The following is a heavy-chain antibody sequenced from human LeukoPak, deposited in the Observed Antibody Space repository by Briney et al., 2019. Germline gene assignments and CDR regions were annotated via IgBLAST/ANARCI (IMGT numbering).Heavy chain of an antibody. CDR1: GFTFSRYW. J-gene: IGHJ3*02. D-gene: IGHD3-22*01. CDR3: ATGPPYYDDAFDI. V-gene: IGHV3-7*01. CDR2: IKQDGSDK. Sequence: GGSLRLSCAASGFTFSRYWMTWVRQVPGKGLEWVANIKQDGSDKNYVDSVKGRFTISRDNDRNSLYLQMNSLTADDTAVYYCATGPPYYDDAFDIWGQGTVVTVSS.